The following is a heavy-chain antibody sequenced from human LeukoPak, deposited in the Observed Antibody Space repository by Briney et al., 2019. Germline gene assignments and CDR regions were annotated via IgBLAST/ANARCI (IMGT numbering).Heavy chain of an antibody. V-gene: IGHV3-30*02. CDR3: ARGYYGSESMDV. Sequence: GGSLRLSCAASGFTFSSYGMHWVRQAPGKGLEWVAFIRYDGSNKYYADSVKGRFTISRDNSKNTLYLQMNSLRAEDTAVYYCARGYYGSESMDVWGKGTTVTVSS. CDR1: GFTFSSYG. CDR2: IRYDGSNK. D-gene: IGHD3-10*01. J-gene: IGHJ6*03.